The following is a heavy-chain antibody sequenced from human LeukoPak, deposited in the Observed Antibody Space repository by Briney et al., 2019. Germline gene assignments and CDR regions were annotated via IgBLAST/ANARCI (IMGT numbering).Heavy chain of an antibody. V-gene: IGHV5-51*01. CDR1: GYIYTSYW. J-gene: IGHJ4*02. CDR2: IYPGDSDT. D-gene: IGHD6-19*01. CDR3: ARQYSSAQFSY. Sequence: GESLKISCNSSGYIYTSYWIGWVRQMPGKGLEWMGIIYPGDSDTRYSPSFQGQVTISADKSISTAYLQWSSLKASDTAMYYCARQYSSAQFSYWGQGTLVTVSS.